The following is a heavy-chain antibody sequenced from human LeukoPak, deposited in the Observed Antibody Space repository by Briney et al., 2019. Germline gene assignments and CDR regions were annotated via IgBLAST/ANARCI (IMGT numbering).Heavy chain of an antibody. CDR3: ARVGTVTQDY. D-gene: IGHD4-17*01. CDR1: GGSFSGYY. CDR2: INHSGST. V-gene: IGHV4-34*01. Sequence: PSETLSLTCAVYGGSFSGYYWSWIRQPPGKGLEWIGEINHSGSTNYNPSLKSRVTISVDTSKNQFSLRLSSVTAADTAVYYCARVGTVTQDYWGQGTLVTVSS. J-gene: IGHJ4*02.